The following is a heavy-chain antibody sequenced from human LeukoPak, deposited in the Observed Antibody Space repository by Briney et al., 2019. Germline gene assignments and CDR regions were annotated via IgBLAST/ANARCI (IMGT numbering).Heavy chain of an antibody. D-gene: IGHD3-10*01. Sequence: PGRSLRLSCAASGFTFSGYGMHWVRLAPGKGLEWVAVISYDGSQKHYADSVQGRFTIHRHNSRNTLYLQMNGLRDEDTAIYYGAKDRGFSYASGSSELDYWGQGTPVTVSS. V-gene: IGHV3-30*18. CDR2: ISYDGSQK. CDR3: AKDRGFSYASGSSELDY. CDR1: GFTFSGYG. J-gene: IGHJ4*02.